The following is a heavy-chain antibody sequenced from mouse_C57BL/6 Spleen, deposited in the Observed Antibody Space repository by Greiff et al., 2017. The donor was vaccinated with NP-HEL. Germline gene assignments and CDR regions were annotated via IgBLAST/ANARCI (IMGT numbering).Heavy chain of an antibody. CDR3: TPAYYSNWFAY. CDR1: GFNIKDDY. Sequence: EVKLVESGAELVRPGASVKLSCTASGFNIKDDYMHWVKQRPEQGLEWIGWIDPENGDTEYASKFQGKATITADTSSNTAYLQLSSLTSEDTAVYYCTPAYYSNWFAYWGQGTLVTVSA. J-gene: IGHJ3*01. D-gene: IGHD2-5*01. CDR2: IDPENGDT. V-gene: IGHV14-4*01.